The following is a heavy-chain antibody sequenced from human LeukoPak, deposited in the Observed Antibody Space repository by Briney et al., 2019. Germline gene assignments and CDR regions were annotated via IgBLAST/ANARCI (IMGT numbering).Heavy chain of an antibody. CDR3: AKDLNWVSH. V-gene: IGHV3-7*01. J-gene: IGHJ4*02. Sequence: GESLRLSCIGSGMNNSCMTWVRQAPGQGLESVANINTDGSEKYYLDSVKGRITITRENIKNPVFLQINNLGAEYRGIYYCAKDLNWVSHWGQGTLVTVSS. CDR1: GMNNSC. D-gene: IGHD3-16*01. CDR2: INTDGSEK.